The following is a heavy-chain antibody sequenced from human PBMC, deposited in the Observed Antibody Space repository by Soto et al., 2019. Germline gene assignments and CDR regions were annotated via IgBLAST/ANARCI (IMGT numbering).Heavy chain of an antibody. CDR2: INHRGST. Sequence: QVQLQKWGAGLLKPSETLSLTCVVYGGSFSGYYWSWIRQSPGKGLAWIGGINHRGSTNYNPSLERRVTISVDTSKNQFSLKLPSVTAADTAMYYCARDGFCTSTTCRVGNWFDPWGQGTLVTVSS. CDR1: GGSFSGYY. CDR3: ARDGFCTSTTCRVGNWFDP. D-gene: IGHD2-2*01. J-gene: IGHJ5*02. V-gene: IGHV4-34*01.